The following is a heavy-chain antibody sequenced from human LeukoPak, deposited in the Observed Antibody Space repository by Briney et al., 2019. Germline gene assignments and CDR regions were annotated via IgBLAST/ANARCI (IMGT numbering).Heavy chain of an antibody. CDR3: ARRFYYDSSGYYNYWYFDL. CDR1: GGSISSGGYY. D-gene: IGHD3-22*01. Sequence: SETLSLTCTVSGGSISSGGYYWSWIRQPPGKGLEWIGYIYHSGSTYYNPSLKSRVTISVDRSKNQFSLKLSSVTAADTAVYYCARRFYYDSSGYYNYWYFDLWGRGTLVTVSS. J-gene: IGHJ2*01. V-gene: IGHV4-30-2*01. CDR2: IYHSGST.